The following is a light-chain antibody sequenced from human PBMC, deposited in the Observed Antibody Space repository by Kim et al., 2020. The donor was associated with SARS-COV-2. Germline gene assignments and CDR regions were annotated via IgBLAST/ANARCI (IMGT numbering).Light chain of an antibody. Sequence: QSITISCTGTSSDVGGYKYVSWYQQHPGKAPKLVIYEVDNRPSGVSIRFSGSKSGNTASLTISGLQAEDEADYYCSSYIRGSTNYVFGTGTKVTV. CDR2: EVD. CDR1: SSDVGGYKY. CDR3: SSYIRGSTNYV. J-gene: IGLJ1*01. V-gene: IGLV2-14*01.